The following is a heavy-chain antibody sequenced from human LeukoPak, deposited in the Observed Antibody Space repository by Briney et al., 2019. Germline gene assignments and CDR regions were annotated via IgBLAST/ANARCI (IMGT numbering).Heavy chain of an antibody. J-gene: IGHJ3*02. D-gene: IGHD5-12*01. CDR3: AKDLARGYDDAFDI. Sequence: GGSLRLSCAASGFTFSSYWMSWVRQAPGKGLEWVSGISWNSGSIGYADSVKGRFTISRDNAKNSLYLQMNSLRAEDTALYYCAKDLARGYDDAFDIWGQGTMVTVSS. V-gene: IGHV3-9*01. CDR2: ISWNSGSI. CDR1: GFTFSSYW.